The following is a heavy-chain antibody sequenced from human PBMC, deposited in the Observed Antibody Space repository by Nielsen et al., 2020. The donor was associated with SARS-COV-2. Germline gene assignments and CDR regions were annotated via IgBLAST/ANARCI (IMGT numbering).Heavy chain of an antibody. CDR1: GGTFSSYA. CDR3: ATVIGSNVLRYFDWAY. J-gene: IGHJ4*02. Sequence: SVKVSCKASGGTFSSYAISWVRQAPGQGLEWMGGIIPIFGTANYAQKFQGRVTMTEDTSTDTAYMELSSLRSEDTAVYYCATVIGSNVLRYFDWAYWGQGTLVTVSS. CDR2: IIPIFGTA. D-gene: IGHD3-9*01. V-gene: IGHV1-69*06.